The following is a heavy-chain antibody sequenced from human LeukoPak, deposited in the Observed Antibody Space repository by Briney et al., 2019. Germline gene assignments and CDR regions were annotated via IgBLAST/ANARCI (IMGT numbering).Heavy chain of an antibody. J-gene: IGHJ5*02. D-gene: IGHD3-16*01. Sequence: ASVKVSCKASGYIFSNFGINWVRQAPGQGLEWMGWISGYNGYTKYAQKLQGRVTMTTDTSTSTAHMELKSLRSDDTAVYYCARVSPHRKMSYGNQNWFDTWGQGTLVTVSS. CDR2: ISGYNGYT. V-gene: IGHV1-18*01. CDR3: ARVSPHRKMSYGNQNWFDT. CDR1: GYIFSNFG.